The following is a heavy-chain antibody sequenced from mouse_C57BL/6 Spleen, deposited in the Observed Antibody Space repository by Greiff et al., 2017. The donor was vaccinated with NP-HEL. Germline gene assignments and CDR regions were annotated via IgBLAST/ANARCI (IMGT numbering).Heavy chain of an antibody. Sequence: EVQLQQSGPELVKPGASVKISCKASGYTFTDYYMNWVKQSHGKSLEWIGDINPNNGGTSYNQKFKGKATLTVDKSSSTAYMELRSLTSEDSAVYYCARKRDDYDGYAMDYWGQGTSVTVSS. J-gene: IGHJ4*01. CDR1: GYTFTDYY. V-gene: IGHV1-26*01. CDR2: INPNNGGT. CDR3: ARKRDDYDGYAMDY. D-gene: IGHD2-4*01.